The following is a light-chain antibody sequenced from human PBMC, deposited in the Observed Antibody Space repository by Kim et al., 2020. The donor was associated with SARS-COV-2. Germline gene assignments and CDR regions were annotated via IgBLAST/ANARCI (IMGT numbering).Light chain of an antibody. CDR3: NSRDSSGNHVV. CDR1: GLRSYY. V-gene: IGLV3-19*01. J-gene: IGLJ2*01. CDR2: GKN. Sequence: ALGQTVRKTCKVDGLRSYYASWYQQKPGQAPVLVIYGKNNRPSGIPDRFSGSSSGNTASLTITGAQAEDEADYYCNSRDSSGNHVVFGGGTQLTVL.